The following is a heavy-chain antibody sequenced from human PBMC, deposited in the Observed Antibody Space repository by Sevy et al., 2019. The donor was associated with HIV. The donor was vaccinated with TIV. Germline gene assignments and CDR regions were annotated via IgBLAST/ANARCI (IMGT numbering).Heavy chain of an antibody. CDR1: GFTFSNYW. CDR2: IKQGGSEK. D-gene: IGHD2-21*02. CDR3: ARGGDDGAFDI. J-gene: IGHJ3*02. Sequence: GESLKISCAASGFTFSNYWMSWVRQAPGKGLEWVANIKQGGSEKYYVDSVKGRFTISRDNAKNSLYLQMNSLRVEDTAVYYCARGGDDGAFDIWGQGTMVTVSS. V-gene: IGHV3-7*01.